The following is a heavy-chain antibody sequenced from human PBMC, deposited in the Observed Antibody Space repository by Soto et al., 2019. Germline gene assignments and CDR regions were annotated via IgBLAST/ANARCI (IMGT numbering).Heavy chain of an antibody. Sequence: PSEILSLTCAVYGGSFSGYDWSWIRQPPGKGLEWIGEINHSGSTNYNPSLKSRVTISVDTSKNQFSLKLSSVTAADTAVYYCARESGIAASLGYYYYMDVWGKGTTVTVSS. D-gene: IGHD6-6*01. J-gene: IGHJ6*03. CDR3: ARESGIAASLGYYYYMDV. CDR1: GGSFSGYD. CDR2: INHSGST. V-gene: IGHV4-34*01.